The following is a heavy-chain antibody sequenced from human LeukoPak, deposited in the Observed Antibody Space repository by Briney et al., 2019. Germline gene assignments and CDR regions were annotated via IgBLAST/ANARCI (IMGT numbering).Heavy chain of an antibody. CDR1: GFRFDDYA. CDR2: ITWNSGSV. CDR3: AKDRAQRSYFDY. Sequence: GRSLRLSCAASGFRFDDYAMHWVRQAPGKGPEWVSGITWNSGSVGYADSVQGRFTISRDNAKNFLYLQMNSLGPDDTAVYYCAKDRAQRSYFDYWGQGTLVTVSS. J-gene: IGHJ4*02. V-gene: IGHV3-9*01. D-gene: IGHD5-24*01.